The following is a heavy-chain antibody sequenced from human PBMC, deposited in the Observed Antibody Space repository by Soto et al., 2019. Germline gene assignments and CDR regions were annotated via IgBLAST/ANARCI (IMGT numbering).Heavy chain of an antibody. D-gene: IGHD1-1*01. CDR1: GSSLTSYD. CDR2: MNPNSGNT. J-gene: IGHJ6*03. V-gene: IGHV1-8*01. CDR3: AIGGGNYYCDHMDV. Sequence: DSVWGSRKTSGSSLTSYDFNLVRQATGQGLEGMGWMNPNSGNTGYAQKFQGRVTMTRNTSISTAYMELSSLRSEDTAVYYCAIGGGNYYCDHMDVWGKGTTVTVSS.